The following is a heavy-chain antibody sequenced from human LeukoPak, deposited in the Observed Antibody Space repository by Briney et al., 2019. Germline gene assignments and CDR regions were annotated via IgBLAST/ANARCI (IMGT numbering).Heavy chain of an antibody. CDR3: ARDYYDSSGYRDY. Sequence: ASVKVSCKASGYTFCGYYMHWVRQAPGQGLEWMGWINPNSGGTNYAQKFQGRVTMTRDTSISTAYMELSRLRSDDTAVYYCARDYYDSSGYRDYWGQGTLVTVSS. V-gene: IGHV1-2*02. CDR2: INPNSGGT. CDR1: GYTFCGYY. D-gene: IGHD3-22*01. J-gene: IGHJ4*02.